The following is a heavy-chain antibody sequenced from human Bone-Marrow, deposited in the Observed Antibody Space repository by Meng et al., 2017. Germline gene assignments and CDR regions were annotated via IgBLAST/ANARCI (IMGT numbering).Heavy chain of an antibody. CDR2: INHSGST. J-gene: IGHJ4*02. V-gene: IGHV4-34*01. D-gene: IGHD3-22*01. CDR1: GGSFSGYY. Sequence: GSLRLSCAVYGGSFSGYYWSWLRQPPGKGLEWIGEINHSGSTNYNPSLKSRVTISVDTSKNQFSLKLSSVTAADTAVYYCARDRGYDSSGFINPFDYWGQGTRVTGYS. CDR3: ARDRGYDSSGFINPFDY.